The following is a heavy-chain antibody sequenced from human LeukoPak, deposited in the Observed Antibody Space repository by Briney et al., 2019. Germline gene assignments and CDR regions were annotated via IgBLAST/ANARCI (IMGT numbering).Heavy chain of an antibody. D-gene: IGHD3-10*01. J-gene: IGHJ4*02. CDR1: GGSISSSSYY. V-gene: IGHV4-39*01. Sequence: SETLSPTCTVSGGSISSSSYYWGWIRQPPGKGLEWIGSIYYSGSTYYNPSLKSRVTISVDTSKNQLSLKLSSVTAADTAVYYCAGRPEYYYGSGSYSEYYFDYWGQGTLVTVSS. CDR3: AGRPEYYYGSGSYSEYYFDY. CDR2: IYYSGST.